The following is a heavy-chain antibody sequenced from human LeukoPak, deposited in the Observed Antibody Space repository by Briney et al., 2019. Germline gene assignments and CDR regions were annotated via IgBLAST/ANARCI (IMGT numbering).Heavy chain of an antibody. V-gene: IGHV4-59*12. CDR2: IYHSGST. D-gene: IGHD3-10*01. CDR1: GGSFSGYY. Sequence: KPSETLSLTCAVYGGSFSGYYWSWFRQPPGKGLEWIGYIYHSGSTNYNPPLKSRLTISVDTSKNQFSLKLTSVTAADTAVYYCAKSNGYGLVDIWGQGTMVTVSS. J-gene: IGHJ3*02. CDR3: AKSNGYGLVDI.